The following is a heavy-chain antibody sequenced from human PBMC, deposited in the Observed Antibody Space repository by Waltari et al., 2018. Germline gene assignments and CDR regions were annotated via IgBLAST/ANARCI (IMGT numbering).Heavy chain of an antibody. CDR1: GYTFTGYY. V-gene: IGHV1-2*06. CDR2: INPNSGGT. CDR3: ARERLERFLEWFPNDAFDI. J-gene: IGHJ3*02. D-gene: IGHD3-3*01. Sequence: QVQLVQSGAEVKKPGASVKVSCKASGYTFTGYYMHWVRQAPGQGLEWMGRINPNSGGTNYAQKFQGRVTMTRDTSISTAYMELSRLRSDDTAVYYCARERLERFLEWFPNDAFDIWGQGTMVTVSS.